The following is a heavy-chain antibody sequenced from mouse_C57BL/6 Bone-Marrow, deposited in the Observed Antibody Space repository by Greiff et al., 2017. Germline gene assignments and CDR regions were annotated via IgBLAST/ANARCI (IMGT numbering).Heavy chain of an antibody. D-gene: IGHD2-12*01. J-gene: IGHJ4*01. Sequence: EVQGVESGGGLVQPGESLKLSCESNEYEFPSHDMSWVRKTPEKRLELVAAINSDGGSTYYPDTMERRFIISIDNTKKTMYLQMSSLRSEDTALDYCARRRAIASMDYWGQGTSVTVSS. V-gene: IGHV5-2*01. CDR3: ARRRAIASMDY. CDR1: EYEFPSHD. CDR2: INSDGGST.